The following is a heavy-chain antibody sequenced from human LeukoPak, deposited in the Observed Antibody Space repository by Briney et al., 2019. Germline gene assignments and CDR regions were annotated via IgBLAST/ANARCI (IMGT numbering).Heavy chain of an antibody. D-gene: IGHD3-10*01. CDR1: GGSISSTTYY. V-gene: IGHV4-39*01. CDR3: ARQRAWFGEWAFDS. CDR2: IYYSGRT. Sequence: PSETLSLTCTVSGGSISSTTYYWGWLRQPPGKGLEWIGSIYYSGRTYYNPSLKSRVTISVDTSKNQFSLKLRSVTAADTAVYFCARQRAWFGEWAFDSWGQGTLVTVSS. J-gene: IGHJ4*02.